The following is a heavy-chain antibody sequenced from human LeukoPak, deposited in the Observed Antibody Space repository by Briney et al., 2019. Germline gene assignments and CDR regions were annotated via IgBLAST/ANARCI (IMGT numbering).Heavy chain of an antibody. Sequence: GGSLRLSCAASGFTFSDHFMDWVRQAPGKGLEWVGRIKNRANRYTTEYAASVKGRFTISRVDSENSLFLQMNSLRAEDTGVYYCARATFSSSGHSYWGQGTLVTVSS. CDR1: GFTFSDHF. J-gene: IGHJ4*02. CDR3: ARATFSSSGHSY. CDR2: IKNRANRYTT. V-gene: IGHV3-72*01. D-gene: IGHD6-13*01.